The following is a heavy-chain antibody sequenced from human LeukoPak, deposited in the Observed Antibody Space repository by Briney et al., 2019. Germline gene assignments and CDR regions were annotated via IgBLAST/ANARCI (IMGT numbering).Heavy chain of an antibody. CDR2: ISGSGSTT. Sequence: GSLRLSCAASGFTFSSYAMNWVRQAPGKGLEWVSAISGSGSTTYYADSVKGRFTISRDNSKNTLFLQMNSLTAEDTAIYSCARPRLEYCSGGSCFDAFDIWGQGTVVTVSS. V-gene: IGHV3-23*01. J-gene: IGHJ3*02. CDR3: ARPRLEYCSGGSCFDAFDI. CDR1: GFTFSSYA. D-gene: IGHD2-15*01.